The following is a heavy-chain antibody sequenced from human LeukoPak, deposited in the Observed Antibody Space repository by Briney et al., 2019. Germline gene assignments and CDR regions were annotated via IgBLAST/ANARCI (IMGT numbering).Heavy chain of an antibody. V-gene: IGHV4-34*01. CDR3: ARTRSGWYMGNDY. CDR2: INHSGST. CDR1: GGSFSGYY. D-gene: IGHD6-19*01. J-gene: IGHJ4*02. Sequence: PSETLSLTCAVYGGSFSGYYWSWIRQPPGKGLEWIGEINHSGSTNYNPSLKSRVTISVDTSKNQFSLKLSSVIAADTAVYYCARTRSGWYMGNDYWGQGTLVTVSS.